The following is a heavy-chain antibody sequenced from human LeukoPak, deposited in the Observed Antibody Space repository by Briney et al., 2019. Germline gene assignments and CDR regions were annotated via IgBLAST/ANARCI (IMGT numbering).Heavy chain of an antibody. J-gene: IGHJ3*02. CDR1: GFTFSSYA. V-gene: IGHV3-23*01. CDR2: ISGSGVST. D-gene: IGHD3-22*01. Sequence: GGSLRLSCAASGFTFSSYAMSWVRQAPGKGLEWVSAISGSGVSTYYADSVKGRFTISRDNSKNTLYLQMNSLRAEDTAVYYCAKGLYDSSGYYFDAFDIWGQGTMVTVSS. CDR3: AKGLYDSSGYYFDAFDI.